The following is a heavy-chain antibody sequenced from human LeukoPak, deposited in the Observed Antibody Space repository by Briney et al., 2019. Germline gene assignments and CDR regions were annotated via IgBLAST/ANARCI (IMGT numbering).Heavy chain of an antibody. Sequence: SETLSLTCAVSGGSISSGSYYWSWIRQPAGKGLEWIGRIYTSGSTNYNPSLKSRVTISVDTSKNQFSLKLASLTAADTAVYYCARRPIVGSTGFYFDPWGPGTLVTVSS. J-gene: IGHJ5*02. CDR3: ARRPIVGSTGFYFDP. V-gene: IGHV4-61*02. CDR1: GGSISSGSYY. D-gene: IGHD1-26*01. CDR2: IYTSGST.